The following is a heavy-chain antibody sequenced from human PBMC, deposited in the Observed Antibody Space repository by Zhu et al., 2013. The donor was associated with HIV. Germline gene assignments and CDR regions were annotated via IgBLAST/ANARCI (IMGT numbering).Heavy chain of an antibody. V-gene: IGHV1-8*01. J-gene: IGHJ4*02. Sequence: QVQLVQSGAEVKKPGASVKVSCKAPGYTFTYYDVNWVRQAAGQGPEWMGWMNPSNGNAGYAQEFQGRVTITSNVSTTTVYMEVTSLRHDDTAVYYCVRGPRGSGFHYWGQGTLVTVSS. CDR3: VRGPRGSGFHY. CDR1: GYTFTYYD. D-gene: IGHD1-26*01. CDR2: MNPSNGNA.